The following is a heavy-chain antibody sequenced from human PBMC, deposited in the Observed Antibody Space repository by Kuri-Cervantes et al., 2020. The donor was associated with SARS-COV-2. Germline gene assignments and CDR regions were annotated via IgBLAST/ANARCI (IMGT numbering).Heavy chain of an antibody. Sequence: GGSLRPSCAASGFTFSSYSMNWVRQAPGKGLVWVSRINSDGSSTSYADSVKGRFTISRGNAKNTLYLQMNSLRAEDTAVYYCARDPVTPGYYYYYGMDVWGQGTTVTVSS. D-gene: IGHD4-23*01. V-gene: IGHV3-74*01. CDR1: GFTFSSYS. CDR3: ARDPVTPGYYYYYGMDV. CDR2: INSDGSST. J-gene: IGHJ6*02.